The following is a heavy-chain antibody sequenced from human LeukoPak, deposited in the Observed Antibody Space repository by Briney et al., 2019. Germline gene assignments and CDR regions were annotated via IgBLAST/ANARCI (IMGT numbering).Heavy chain of an antibody. D-gene: IGHD6-13*01. Sequence: GGSLRLSCAASGFTFSNDWMSWVRQAPGKGLEWVANIKEDGSEKYYVDSVKGRFTISRDNARNSLYLQMNSLRAEDTAVYYCASGRQLGYWGQGTLVTVSS. CDR2: IKEDGSEK. CDR1: GFTFSNDW. V-gene: IGHV3-7*01. CDR3: ASGRQLGY. J-gene: IGHJ4*02.